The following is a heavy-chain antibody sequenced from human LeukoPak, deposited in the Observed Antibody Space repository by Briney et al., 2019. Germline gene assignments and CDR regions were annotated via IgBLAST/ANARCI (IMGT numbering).Heavy chain of an antibody. Sequence: GASVKVSCKASGYTFTSYYMHWVRQAPGQGLEWMGIINPSGGSTSYAQKFQGRVTMTRDMSTSTVYMELSSLRSEDTAVYYCAREGGGCSSTSCSMDVWGKGTTVTVSS. J-gene: IGHJ6*04. CDR2: INPSGGST. CDR3: AREGGGCSSTSCSMDV. CDR1: GYTFTSYY. V-gene: IGHV1-46*01. D-gene: IGHD2-2*01.